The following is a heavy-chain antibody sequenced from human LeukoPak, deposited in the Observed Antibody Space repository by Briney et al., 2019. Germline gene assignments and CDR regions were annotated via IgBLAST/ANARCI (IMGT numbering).Heavy chain of an antibody. Sequence: GGSLRLSSVASGFTFGSYAMSWVRQAPGKGLEWVSLISGSGGVTYYADSVKGRFTISRDNSKNTLYLQMNSLRAEDTATYYCAKEWDGSGTRLGWFDPWGQGTLVTVSS. J-gene: IGHJ5*02. CDR3: AKEWDGSGTRLGWFDP. D-gene: IGHD3-10*01. V-gene: IGHV3-23*01. CDR2: ISGSGGVT. CDR1: GFTFGSYA.